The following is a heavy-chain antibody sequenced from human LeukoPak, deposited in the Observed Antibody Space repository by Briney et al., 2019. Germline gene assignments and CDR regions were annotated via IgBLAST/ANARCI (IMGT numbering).Heavy chain of an antibody. V-gene: IGHV3-53*01. Sequence: GGSLRLSCAASGFTVSSNYMSWVRQAPGEGLEWVSVIYSSIGTDYADSVKGRFTISRDNSKNTVYLQMNSLIAEDTAVYYCARRVAYNYAFDFWGQGTLVTVSS. D-gene: IGHD5-18*01. CDR2: IYSSIGT. CDR1: GFTVSSNY. CDR3: ARRVAYNYAFDF. J-gene: IGHJ4*02.